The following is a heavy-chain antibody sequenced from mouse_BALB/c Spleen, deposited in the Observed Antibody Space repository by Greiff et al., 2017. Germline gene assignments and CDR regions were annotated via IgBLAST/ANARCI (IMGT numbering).Heavy chain of an antibody. CDR1: GYTFTEYI. J-gene: IGHJ4*01. Sequence: VKLVESGAELVKPGASVKLSCKASGYTFTEYIIHWVKQRSGQGLEWIGWFYPGSGSIKYNEKFKDKATLTADKSSSTVYMELSRLTSEDSAVYFCARHEGNYDYDNYAMDYWGQGTSVTVSS. D-gene: IGHD2-4*01. CDR2: FYPGSGSI. V-gene: IGHV1-62-2*01. CDR3: ARHEGNYDYDNYAMDY.